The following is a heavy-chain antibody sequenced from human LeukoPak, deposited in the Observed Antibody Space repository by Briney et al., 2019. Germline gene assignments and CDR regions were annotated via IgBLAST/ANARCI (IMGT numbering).Heavy chain of an antibody. D-gene: IGHD3-3*01. CDR1: GGSFSGYY. V-gene: IGHV4-34*01. Sequence: SSETLSLTCAVYGGSFSGYYWSWIRRPPGKGLEWIGEINHSGSTNYNPSLKSRVTISVDTSKNQFSLKLSSVTAADTAVYYCARHSTYYDFWSGPPYYYYMDVWGKGTTVTVSS. J-gene: IGHJ6*03. CDR3: ARHSTYYDFWSGPPYYYYMDV. CDR2: INHSGST.